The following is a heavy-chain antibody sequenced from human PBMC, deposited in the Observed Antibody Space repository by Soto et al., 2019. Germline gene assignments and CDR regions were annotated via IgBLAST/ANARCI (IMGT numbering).Heavy chain of an antibody. Sequence: QVQLVQSGAEVKKPGASVKVSCKVSGYTLAELSMHWVRQAPGKGLEWMGGLDPEDGETVYAQKFQVRLTMAEDTSTDTAYMELSSLTSEDTAFYYCAADMVYVLTSYPPLGYWGQGTLVTVSS. CDR1: GYTLAELS. J-gene: IGHJ4*02. CDR2: LDPEDGET. D-gene: IGHD3-9*01. V-gene: IGHV1-24*01. CDR3: AADMVYVLTSYPPLGY.